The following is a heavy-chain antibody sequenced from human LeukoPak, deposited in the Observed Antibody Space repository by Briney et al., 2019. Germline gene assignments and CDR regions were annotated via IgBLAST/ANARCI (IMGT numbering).Heavy chain of an antibody. CDR1: GFTFSSYN. J-gene: IGHJ4*02. V-gene: IGHV3-48*04. D-gene: IGHD3-22*01. Sequence: GGSLRLSCAASGFTFSSYNMNWVRQAPGKGLEWVSYIGSASTTIYYADSVKGRFTVSRDNAKNTLYLQMDSLRAEDSAVYYCARGLVHDTSGYYSDYWGQGILVAVSS. CDR2: IGSASTTI. CDR3: ARGLVHDTSGYYSDY.